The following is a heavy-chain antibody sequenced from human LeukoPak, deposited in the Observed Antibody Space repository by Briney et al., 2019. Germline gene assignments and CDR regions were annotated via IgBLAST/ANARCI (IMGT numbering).Heavy chain of an antibody. Sequence: PSETLSLTCTVSGGSISSGDYYWSWIRQPAGKGLEWIGRIYTSGTTNYNPSLRSRVTISIDTSKNQFSLKLSSVTAADTAVYYCARELRWGNSIDYWGQGTLVTVSS. D-gene: IGHD4-23*01. CDR2: IYTSGTT. J-gene: IGHJ4*02. CDR1: GGSISSGDYY. CDR3: ARELRWGNSIDY. V-gene: IGHV4-61*02.